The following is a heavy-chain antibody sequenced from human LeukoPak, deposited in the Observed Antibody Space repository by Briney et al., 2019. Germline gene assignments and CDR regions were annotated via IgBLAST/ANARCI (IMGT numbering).Heavy chain of an antibody. CDR1: GGSISSYY. Sequence: SETLSLTCTVSGGSISSYYWSWIQQPPGKGLEWIGYIYYSGSTNYNPSLKSRVTISVDTSKNQFSLKLSSVTAADTAVYYCAPSRFGEPGDYWGQGTLVTVSS. CDR3: APSRFGEPGDY. V-gene: IGHV4-59*01. CDR2: IYYSGST. D-gene: IGHD3-10*01. J-gene: IGHJ4*02.